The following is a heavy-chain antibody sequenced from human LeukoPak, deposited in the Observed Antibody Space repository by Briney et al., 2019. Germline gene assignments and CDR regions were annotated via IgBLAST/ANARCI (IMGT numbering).Heavy chain of an antibody. CDR1: GYTFTSYD. D-gene: IGHD2-2*02. V-gene: IGHV1-8*01. CDR2: MNPNSGNT. J-gene: IGHJ6*02. Sequence: ASVKVSCKASGYTFTSYDIHWVRQATGQGLEWMGWMNPNSGNTGYAQKFQGRVTMTRNTSISTAYMELSSLRSEDTAVYYCARDLHCSSTSCYMTRWGYYYYYGMDVWGQGTTVTVSS. CDR3: ARDLHCSSTSCYMTRWGYYYYYGMDV.